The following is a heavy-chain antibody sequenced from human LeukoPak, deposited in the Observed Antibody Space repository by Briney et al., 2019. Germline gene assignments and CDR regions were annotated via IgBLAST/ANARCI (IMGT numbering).Heavy chain of an antibody. CDR3: ARGSVVVVTAILSLGY. D-gene: IGHD2-21*02. CDR2: INPSGGST. Sequence: ASVKVSCKASGYTFTSYYMYWVRQAPGQGLEWMGIINPSGGSTSYAQKFQGRVTMTRDTSTSTVYMELSSLRSEDTAVYYCARGSVVVVTAILSLGYWGQGTLVTVSS. CDR1: GYTFTSYY. V-gene: IGHV1-46*01. J-gene: IGHJ4*02.